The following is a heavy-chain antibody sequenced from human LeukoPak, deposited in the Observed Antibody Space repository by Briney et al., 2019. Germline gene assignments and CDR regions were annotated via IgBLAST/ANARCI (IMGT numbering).Heavy chain of an antibody. D-gene: IGHD4-17*01. CDR1: GGSISSYY. CDR2: IYYSGST. V-gene: IGHV4-59*01. CDR3: ARGEVTTLDY. J-gene: IGHJ4*02. Sequence: SETLSLTCTVSGGSISSYYWSWLRQPPGKGLEWIGYIYYSGSTNYNPSLKSRVTISVDTSKNQFSLKLSSVTAADTAVYYCARGEVTTLDYWGQGTLVTVSS.